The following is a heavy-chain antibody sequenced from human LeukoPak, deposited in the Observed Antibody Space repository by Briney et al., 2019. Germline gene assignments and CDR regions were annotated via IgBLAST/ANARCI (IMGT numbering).Heavy chain of an antibody. V-gene: IGHV3-15*01. CDR3: TTDPYLTFGGVIALDY. Sequence: GGSLRLSCAASGFTFSNAWMSWVRQVPGKGLEWVGRIKSKTDGGTTDYAAPVKGRFTISGDDSKNTLYLQMNSLKTEDTAVYYCTTDPYLTFGGVIALDYWGQGTLVTVSS. CDR2: IKSKTDGGTT. J-gene: IGHJ4*02. D-gene: IGHD3-16*02. CDR1: GFTFSNAW.